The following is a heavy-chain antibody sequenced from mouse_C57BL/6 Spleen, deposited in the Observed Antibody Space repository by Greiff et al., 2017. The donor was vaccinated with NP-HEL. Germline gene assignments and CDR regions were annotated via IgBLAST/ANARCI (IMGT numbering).Heavy chain of an antibody. CDR3: ARGDYGNYEGFAY. CDR1: GYTFTSYW. CDR2: IDPSDSYT. Sequence: VQLQQPGAELVKPGASVKLSCKASGYTFTSYWMQWVKQRPGQGLEWIGEIDPSDSYTNYNQKFKGKATLTVDTSSSTAYMQLSSLTSEDSAVYYCARGDYGNYEGFAYWGQGTLVTVSA. V-gene: IGHV1-50*01. D-gene: IGHD2-1*01. J-gene: IGHJ3*01.